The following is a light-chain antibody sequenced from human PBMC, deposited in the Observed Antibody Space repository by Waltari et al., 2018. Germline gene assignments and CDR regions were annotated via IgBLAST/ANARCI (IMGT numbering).Light chain of an antibody. CDR2: DVS. CDR1: SSDVGDYNH. Sequence: QSALTQPRSVSGSPGQSVTISCTGTSSDVGDYNHVSWYQQHPGEAPKLMISDVSERPAGVPDRFSGSKSGNTASLTISGLQAEDEADYYCCSYAGSFTVVFGGGTKLTVL. CDR3: CSYAGSFTVV. J-gene: IGLJ2*01. V-gene: IGLV2-11*01.